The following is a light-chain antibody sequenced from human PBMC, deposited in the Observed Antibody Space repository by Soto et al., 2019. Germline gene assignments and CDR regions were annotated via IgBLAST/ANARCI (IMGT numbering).Light chain of an antibody. CDR1: TSSIGRNY. Sequence: QSVLTQPPSASGTPGQRVTISCSGGTSSIGRNYVYWYQQLPGTAPKLVIYRNNQRPSGVPDRFSGSKSGTSASLAIRGLRSEDEADYYCAAWDDSLSGLYVFATWTKVTVL. V-gene: IGLV1-47*01. J-gene: IGLJ1*01. CDR3: AAWDDSLSGLYV. CDR2: RNN.